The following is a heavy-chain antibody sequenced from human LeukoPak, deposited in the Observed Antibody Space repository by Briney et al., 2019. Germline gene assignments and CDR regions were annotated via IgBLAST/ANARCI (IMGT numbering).Heavy chain of an antibody. CDR3: ARERDIAVVPGAIVGYYFDN. Sequence: EASVKVSCKASGGTFSSHIINWVRQAPGQGLEWMGKILVGHDIAMSAQKFQGRVTITADESTGTAYMELNSLISEDTAVYYCARERDIAVVPGAIVGYYFDNWGQGTLVTVSS. J-gene: IGHJ4*02. CDR1: GGTFSSHI. D-gene: IGHD2-2*01. CDR2: ILVGHDIA. V-gene: IGHV1-69*04.